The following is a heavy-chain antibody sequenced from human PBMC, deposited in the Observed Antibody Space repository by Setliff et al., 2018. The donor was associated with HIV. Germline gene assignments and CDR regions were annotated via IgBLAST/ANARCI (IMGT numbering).Heavy chain of an antibody. Sequence: PSETLSLTCTVSGGSISSSSYYWGWIRQPPGKGLEWIGSIYYSGSTYYNPSLKSRVTISVDTSKNQFSLKLSSVTAADTAVYYCATVLMVYAIGGGYFQHWGQGTLVTVSS. CDR1: GGSISSSSYY. CDR2: IYYSGST. J-gene: IGHJ1*01. V-gene: IGHV4-39*01. D-gene: IGHD2-8*01. CDR3: ATVLMVYAIGGGYFQH.